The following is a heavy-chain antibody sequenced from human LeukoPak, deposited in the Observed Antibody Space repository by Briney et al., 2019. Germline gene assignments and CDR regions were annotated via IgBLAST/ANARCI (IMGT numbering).Heavy chain of an antibody. D-gene: IGHD5-24*01. J-gene: IGHJ4*02. CDR1: GFTFSNYW. V-gene: IGHV3-7*05. CDR3: ARASNPWLQLS. CDR2: IQQDGGQK. Sequence: GGSLRLSRAASGFTFSNYWMIWVRQAPGKGLEWVANIQQDGGQKRYADSVRGRFTVSRDNAQTSLYLHMNSLRAEDTAVYYCARASNPWLQLSWGQGTLVTVSS.